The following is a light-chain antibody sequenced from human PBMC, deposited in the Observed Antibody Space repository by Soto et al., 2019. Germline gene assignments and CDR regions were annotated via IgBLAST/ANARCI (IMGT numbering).Light chain of an antibody. CDR3: QSYGTGLSGLYV. V-gene: IGLV2-14*01. Sequence: QSVLTQPASVSGSPGQSITLSCIGTGSDVGSYNYVSWYQQRPGKAPKHMIYEVNNRPSGVPDRFSVSKSGASASLAISGLRAEDEGDYFCQSYGTGLSGLYVFGTGTKLTVL. CDR1: GSDVGSYNY. J-gene: IGLJ1*01. CDR2: EVN.